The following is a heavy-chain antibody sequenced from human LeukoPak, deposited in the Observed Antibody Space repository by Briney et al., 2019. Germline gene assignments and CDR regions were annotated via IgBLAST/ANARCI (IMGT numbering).Heavy chain of an antibody. D-gene: IGHD4-17*01. CDR2: IYYSGST. J-gene: IGHJ3*02. V-gene: IGHV4-39*07. Sequence: SETLSLTCTVSGGSISSSSYYWGWIRQPPGKGLEWIGSIYYSGSTYYNPSLKSRVTISVDTSKNQFSLKLSSVTAADTAVYYCARVKIDGDYVGDAFDIWGQGTMVTVSS. CDR3: ARVKIDGDYVGDAFDI. CDR1: GGSISSSSYY.